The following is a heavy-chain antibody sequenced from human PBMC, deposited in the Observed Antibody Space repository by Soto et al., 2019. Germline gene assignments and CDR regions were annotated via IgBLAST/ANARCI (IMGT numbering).Heavy chain of an antibody. D-gene: IGHD3-10*01. CDR2: IYYSGST. CDR1: GGSISSYY. CDR3: ARHNPSYGSGLMPALTDAFDI. J-gene: IGHJ3*02. Sequence: SETLSLTCTVSGGSISSYYWSWIRQPPGKGLEWIGYIYYSGSTNYNPSLKSRVTISVDTSKNQFSLKLSSVTAADTAVYYCARHNPSYGSGLMPALTDAFDIWGQGTMVTVSS. V-gene: IGHV4-59*08.